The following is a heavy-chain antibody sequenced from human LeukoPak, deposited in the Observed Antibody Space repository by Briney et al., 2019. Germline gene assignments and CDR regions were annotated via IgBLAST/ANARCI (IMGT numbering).Heavy chain of an antibody. CDR3: AKGYSSSSESQHFFDY. CDR2: ISGSGDST. D-gene: IGHD6-6*01. Sequence: QPGGSLRLSCAASGFTLSSYAMSWVRQAPGKGLVWVSSISGSGDSTYYADSVKGRFTVSRDSSKNTLYLQMNSLRAEDTAVYYCAKGYSSSSESQHFFDYWGQGTLVTVPS. V-gene: IGHV3-23*01. J-gene: IGHJ4*02. CDR1: GFTLSSYA.